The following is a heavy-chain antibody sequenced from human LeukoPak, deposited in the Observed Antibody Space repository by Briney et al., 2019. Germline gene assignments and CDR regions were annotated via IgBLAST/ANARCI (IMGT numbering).Heavy chain of an antibody. D-gene: IGHD5-12*01. CDR2: IFYSGGT. J-gene: IGHJ4*02. V-gene: IGHV4-39*01. Sequence: KSSETLSLTCTVSGGSINTPNYYWGWIRQTPGKGLEWIGNIFYSGGTYYSPSLTSRVTISLDTSRNQFSLKLSSVTAADTAVYYCAALGVIVATIDEDYWGQGTLVTVSS. CDR3: AALGVIVATIDEDY. CDR1: GGSINTPNYY.